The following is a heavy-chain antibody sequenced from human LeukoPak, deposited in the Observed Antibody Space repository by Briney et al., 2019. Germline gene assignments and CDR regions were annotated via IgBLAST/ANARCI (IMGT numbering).Heavy chain of an antibody. D-gene: IGHD5-24*01. CDR2: INGSGGST. CDR3: AKDQDDYDYPDY. CDR1: GFTFSSYA. V-gene: IGHV3-23*01. Sequence: GGSLRLSCAASGFTFSSYAMSWVRQAPGKGLEWVSAINGSGGSTYYADSVKGRFTISRDNSKNTLYLQMNSLRAEDTAVYYCAKDQDDYDYPDYWGQGTLVTVSS. J-gene: IGHJ4*02.